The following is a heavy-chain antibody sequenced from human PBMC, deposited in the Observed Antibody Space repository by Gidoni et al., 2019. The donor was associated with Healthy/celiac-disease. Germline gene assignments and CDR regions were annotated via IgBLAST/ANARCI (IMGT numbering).Heavy chain of an antibody. D-gene: IGHD4-17*01. V-gene: IGHV4-38-2*02. Sequence: WIRQPPGKGLEWIGSIYHSGSTYYNPSLKSRVTISVDTSKNQFSLKLSSVTAADTAVYYCARAGGLTTDWFDPWGQGTLVTVSS. CDR2: IYHSGST. CDR3: ARAGGLTTDWFDP. J-gene: IGHJ5*02.